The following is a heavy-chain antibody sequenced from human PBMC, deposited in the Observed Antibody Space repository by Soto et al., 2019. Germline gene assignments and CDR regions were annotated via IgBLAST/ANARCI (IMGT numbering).Heavy chain of an antibody. Sequence: QEELQESGPGLVKHSQTLSRTCTVSGGSISSGGYYWSWIRKHPGKGLEWIGYIYYSGSTYYNPSLKSRVTISVDTSNNQFSLKLSSVTAADTAVYYCARMGVATSTFDYWGQGTLVTVSS. D-gene: IGHD5-12*01. J-gene: IGHJ4*02. CDR2: IYYSGST. CDR1: GGSISSGGYY. V-gene: IGHV4-31*03. CDR3: ARMGVATSTFDY.